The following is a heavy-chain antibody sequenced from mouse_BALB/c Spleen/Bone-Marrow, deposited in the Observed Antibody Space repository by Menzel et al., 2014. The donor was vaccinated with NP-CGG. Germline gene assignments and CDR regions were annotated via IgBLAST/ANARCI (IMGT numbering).Heavy chain of an antibody. D-gene: IGHD2-14*01. J-gene: IGHJ3*01. CDR2: INPSSGYT. V-gene: IGHV1-4*02. CDR3: ARSYYRYDVWFAY. Sequence: QVQLQQSAAELARPGASVKMSCKASGYTFTSYTMHWVKQRPGQGLEWIGYINPSSGYTEYDQKFKDKTTLTADKSSSTAYMQLSSLTSEDSAVYYCARSYYRYDVWFAYWGQGTLVTVSA. CDR1: GYTFTSYT.